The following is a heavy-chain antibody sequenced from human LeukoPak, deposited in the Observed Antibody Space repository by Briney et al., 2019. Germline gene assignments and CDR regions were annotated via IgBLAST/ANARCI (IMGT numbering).Heavy chain of an antibody. J-gene: IGHJ4*02. CDR3: AGLGYSYGSTKTPFDY. V-gene: IGHV4-31*03. D-gene: IGHD5-18*01. CDR1: GGSIGSGGYY. CDR2: IYYSGST. Sequence: SETLSLTCTVSGGSIGSGGYYWSWIRQHPGKGLEWIGYIYYSGSTYYNPSLKSRVTISVDTSKNQFSLKLSSVTAADTAVYYCAGLGYSYGSTKTPFDYWGQGTLVTVSS.